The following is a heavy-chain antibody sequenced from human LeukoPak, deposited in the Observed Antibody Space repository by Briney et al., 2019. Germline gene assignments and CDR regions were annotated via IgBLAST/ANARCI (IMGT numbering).Heavy chain of an antibody. D-gene: IGHD3-10*01. Sequence: GGPLRLSCVTSGFTFSTYDMHWVRQVTGKGLEWVSMIGKAGDTYYPGSVKGRFTISRENAKNSLYLQMNSLRVGDTAVYYCVRDPSGHGMDVWGRGTTVTVSS. CDR3: VRDPSGHGMDV. J-gene: IGHJ6*02. CDR2: IGKAGDT. CDR1: GFTFSTYD. V-gene: IGHV3-13*01.